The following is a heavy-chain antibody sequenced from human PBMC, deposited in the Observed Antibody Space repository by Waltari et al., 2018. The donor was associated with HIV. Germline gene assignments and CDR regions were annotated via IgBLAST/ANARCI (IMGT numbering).Heavy chain of an antibody. CDR2: ISAYNGNT. Sequence: QAQLAQSGAEVKKPGASVKVSCKASGYTFTSYGISWVRQAPGQGLEWLGWISAYNGNTNYAQKRQCRVTMTTDTSTSTAYMELRSLRSDDTSVYYCARVGCSSASCYSGWFDPWGQGTLVTVSS. V-gene: IGHV1-18*01. J-gene: IGHJ5*02. CDR3: ARVGCSSASCYSGWFDP. CDR1: GYTFTSYG. D-gene: IGHD2-2*01.